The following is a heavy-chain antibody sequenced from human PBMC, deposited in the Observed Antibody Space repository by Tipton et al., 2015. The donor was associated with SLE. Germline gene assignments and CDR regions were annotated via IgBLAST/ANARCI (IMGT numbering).Heavy chain of an antibody. Sequence: TLSLTCAVYGGSFSGYYWSWIRQPPGKGLEWIGEINHSGSTYLNPSLKSRVAISVDTSKNQFSLKLSSVTAADTAMYYCARDRLYYDLDYWGQGTLVAVSS. V-gene: IGHV4-34*01. CDR3: ARDRLYYDLDY. CDR2: INHSGST. D-gene: IGHD2-8*01. CDR1: GGSFSGYY. J-gene: IGHJ4*02.